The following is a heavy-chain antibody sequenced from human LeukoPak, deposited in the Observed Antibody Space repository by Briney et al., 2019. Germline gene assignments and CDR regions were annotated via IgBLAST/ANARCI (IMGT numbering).Heavy chain of an antibody. CDR1: GFTFSSYS. CDR2: ISSSNSYI. V-gene: IGHV3-21*01. J-gene: IGHJ3*02. D-gene: IGHD3-9*01. Sequence: GGSLRLSCAASGFTFSSYSMNWVRQAPGKGLEWVLSISSSNSYIYYADSVKGRFTISRDNAKNSLYLQMNSLRAEDTAVYYCARANIRYDAFDIWGQGTMVTVSS. CDR3: ARANIRYDAFDI.